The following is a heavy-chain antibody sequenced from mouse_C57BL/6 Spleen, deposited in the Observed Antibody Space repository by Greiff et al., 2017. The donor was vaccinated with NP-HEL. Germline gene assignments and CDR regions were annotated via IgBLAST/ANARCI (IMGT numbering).Heavy chain of an antibody. J-gene: IGHJ2*01. V-gene: IGHV14-2*01. CDR3: ARELRYYFDY. CDR2: IDPEDGET. CDR1: GFNIKDYY. Sequence: EVQLQQSGAELVKPGASVKLSCTASGFNIKDYYMHWVKQRTEQGLEWIGRIDPEDGETKYAQKFQGKATLTADTSSNTAYLQLSSLTSEDTAVYYCARELRYYFDYWGQGTTVTVSS. D-gene: IGHD1-1*01.